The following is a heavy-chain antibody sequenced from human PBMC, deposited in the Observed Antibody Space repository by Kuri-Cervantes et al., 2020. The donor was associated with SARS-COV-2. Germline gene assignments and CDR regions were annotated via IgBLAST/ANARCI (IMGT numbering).Heavy chain of an antibody. V-gene: IGHV3-23*01. Sequence: LSLTCAASGFTFSSYAMSWDRQAPGKGLEWVSAISGSGGSTYYADSVKGRFTISRDNSKNMLYLQMNSLRAEDTAVYYCAKADWANYYYYYGMDVWGQGTTVTVSS. D-gene: IGHD3-9*01. CDR2: ISGSGGST. CDR1: GFTFSSYA. CDR3: AKADWANYYYYYGMDV. J-gene: IGHJ6*02.